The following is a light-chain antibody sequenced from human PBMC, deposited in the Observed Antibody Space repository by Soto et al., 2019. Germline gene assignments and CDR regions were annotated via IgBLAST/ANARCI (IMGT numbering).Light chain of an antibody. CDR1: QSISTH. J-gene: IGKJ2*01. Sequence: EVVMTQSPGNVSVSPGERVTLSCRASQSISTHLAWYRQKPGQAPKLFIYAASTRVTGISARFSGSGSGTEFSLTISSLQSEDFVTYYCLQYNDWSVYTFGQGTNVEVK. CDR2: AAS. V-gene: IGKV3-15*01. CDR3: LQYNDWSVYT.